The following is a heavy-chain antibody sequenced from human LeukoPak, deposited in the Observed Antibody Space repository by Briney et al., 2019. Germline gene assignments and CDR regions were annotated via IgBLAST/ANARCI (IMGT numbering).Heavy chain of an antibody. CDR2: IKQDGSEK. Sequence: GGSLRLSCAASGFTFSSYWMSWVRQAPGKGLEWVANIKQDGSEKYYVDSVKGRFTISRDNAKNSLYLQMNSLRAEDTAVYYCARVGYSSSWGVYYYYGMDVWGQGTTVTVSS. CDR3: ARVGYSSSWGVYYYYGMDV. D-gene: IGHD6-13*01. V-gene: IGHV3-7*01. CDR1: GFTFSSYW. J-gene: IGHJ6*02.